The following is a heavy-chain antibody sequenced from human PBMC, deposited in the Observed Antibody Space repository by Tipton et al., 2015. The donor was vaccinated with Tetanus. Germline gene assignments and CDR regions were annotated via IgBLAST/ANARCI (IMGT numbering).Heavy chain of an antibody. CDR2: IRSKANSYAT. V-gene: IGHV3-73*01. J-gene: IGHJ5*02. D-gene: IGHD5-18*01. CDR1: GFTFSGSA. CDR3: TRPDVDTAMETGNWFDP. Sequence: SLRLSCAASGFTFSGSAMHWVRQASGKGLEWVGRIRSKANSYATAYAASVKGRFTISRDDSKNTAYLQMNSLKTEDTAVYYCTRPDVDTAMETGNWFDPWGQGTLVTVSS.